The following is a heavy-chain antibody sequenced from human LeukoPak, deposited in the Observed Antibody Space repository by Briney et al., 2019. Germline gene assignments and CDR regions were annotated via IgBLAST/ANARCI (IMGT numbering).Heavy chain of an antibody. Sequence: SETLSLTCTVSGGSISSYYWSWIRQPPGKGLEWIGYIYYSGSTNYNPSLKSRVTISVDTSKNQFSLKLSSVTAADTAVYYCARSLEYSSSSSYYYMDVWGKGTTVTVSS. D-gene: IGHD6-6*01. CDR3: ARSLEYSSSSSYYYMDV. V-gene: IGHV4-59*01. CDR2: IYYSGST. J-gene: IGHJ6*03. CDR1: GGSISSYY.